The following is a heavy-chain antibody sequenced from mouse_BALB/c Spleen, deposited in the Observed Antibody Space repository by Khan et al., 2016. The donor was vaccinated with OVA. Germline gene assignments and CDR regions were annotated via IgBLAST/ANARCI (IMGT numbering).Heavy chain of an antibody. J-gene: IGHJ2*01. CDR2: INPTSGYT. CDR3: ARDGIDY. CDR1: GYTFSSYW. V-gene: IGHV1-7*01. Sequence: VQLQESGAEQAKPGASVKMSCKTSGYTFSSYWMHWVKQRPGQGLEWIGYINPTSGYTEYNEKFKDKATFSADKSSSTAYMQLTSLTSEDSAVYYCARDGIDYWGQGTTLTVSS. D-gene: IGHD2-3*01.